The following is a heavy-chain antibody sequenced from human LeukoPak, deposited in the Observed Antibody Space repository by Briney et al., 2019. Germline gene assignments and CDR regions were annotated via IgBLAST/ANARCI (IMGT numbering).Heavy chain of an antibody. CDR3: TTEVLEGATDGTFDI. CDR2: ISYDGTNK. Sequence: GGSLRLSCAVSGFTFSSYGMHWVRQAPGKGLEWMAVISYDGTNKYYADSVKGRFTISRDDSKNTLYLLMNSLKTEDTAVYYCTTEVLEGATDGTFDIWGQGTMVTVSS. V-gene: IGHV3-30*03. J-gene: IGHJ3*02. D-gene: IGHD1-26*01. CDR1: GFTFSSYG.